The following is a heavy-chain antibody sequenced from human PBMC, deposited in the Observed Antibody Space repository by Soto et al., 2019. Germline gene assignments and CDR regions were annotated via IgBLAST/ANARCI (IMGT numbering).Heavy chain of an antibody. D-gene: IGHD3-10*01. CDR2: ISGSGGST. J-gene: IGHJ1*01. V-gene: IGHV3-23*01. Sequence: PGRSLRLSCAASGFTFSSYAMSWVRQAPGKGLEWVSAISGSGGSTYYADSLKGGFTISRDNSKNPMYRQMNSRRPEDTAVYYCAKGSYYGPPRYFQHWGQATPVTVS. CDR3: AKGSYYGPPRYFQH. CDR1: GFTFSSYA.